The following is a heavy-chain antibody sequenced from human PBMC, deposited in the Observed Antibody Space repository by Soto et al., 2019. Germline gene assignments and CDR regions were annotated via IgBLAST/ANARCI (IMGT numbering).Heavy chain of an antibody. CDR3: AKGSRVATIFDYYYGMDV. Sequence: LRLSCAASGFTFSSYGMHWVRQAPGKGLEWVAVISYDGSNKYYADSVKGRFTISRDNSKNTLYLQMNSLRAEDTAVYYCAKGSRVATIFDYYYGMDVWGQGTTVTVSS. CDR2: ISYDGSNK. J-gene: IGHJ6*02. CDR1: GFTFSSYG. V-gene: IGHV3-30*18. D-gene: IGHD5-12*01.